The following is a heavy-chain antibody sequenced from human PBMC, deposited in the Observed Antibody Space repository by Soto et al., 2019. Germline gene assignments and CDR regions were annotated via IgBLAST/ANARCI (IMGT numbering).Heavy chain of an antibody. CDR3: AREWGYYSDF. Sequence: QVQLQESGPGLVKPSETLSLTCTVSGGSISSYYWSWIRQPPGKGLEWIGYIYYSGSTNYNPSLKSRVTISVHTSKNQFSLKLSSVTAADTAVYYCAREWGYYSDFWGQGTLVTVSS. CDR2: IYYSGST. CDR1: GGSISSYY. D-gene: IGHD3-16*01. V-gene: IGHV4-59*01. J-gene: IGHJ4*02.